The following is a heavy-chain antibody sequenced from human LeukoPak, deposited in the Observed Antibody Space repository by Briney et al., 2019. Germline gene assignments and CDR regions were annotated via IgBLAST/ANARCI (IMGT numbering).Heavy chain of an antibody. V-gene: IGHV4-34*01. J-gene: IGHJ4*02. Sequence: SETLSLTCAVYGGSFSGYYWSWIRQPPGKGLEWIGEINHSGSTNYNPSLKSRVTISVDTSKNQFSLKLSSVTAADTAVYYCARDRYYYGSGSYYNYFDYWGQGTLVTVSS. CDR1: GGSFSGYY. CDR3: ARDRYYYGSGSYYNYFDY. D-gene: IGHD3-10*01. CDR2: INHSGST.